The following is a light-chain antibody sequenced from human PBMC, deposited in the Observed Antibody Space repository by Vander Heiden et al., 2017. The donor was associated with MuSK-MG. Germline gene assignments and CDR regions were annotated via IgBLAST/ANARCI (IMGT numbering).Light chain of an antibody. Sequence: DIQMTQSPSSLSAFVGDRVTITCRASQSISSYLNWYQQKPGKAPKLLVYAASSLQSGVPSRFSGSGSGTDFTLTISSLQPEDFATYYCQQSDSTPSTFGQGTKLDIK. J-gene: IGKJ2*01. CDR1: QSISSY. CDR3: QQSDSTPST. V-gene: IGKV1-39*01. CDR2: AAS.